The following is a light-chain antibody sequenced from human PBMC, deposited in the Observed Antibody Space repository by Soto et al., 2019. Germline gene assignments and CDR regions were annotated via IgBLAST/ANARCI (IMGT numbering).Light chain of an antibody. CDR3: QQYGSSPVMT. V-gene: IGKV3-20*01. CDR1: QSVSSSY. Sequence: EIVLTQSPGTLSLSPGERATLSCRASQSVSSSYLAWYQQKPGQAPRLLIYGASSRATGIPDRFSGSGSGTDFILTISRLEPEDFAVYYCQQYGSSPVMTFGQGTKLEIK. CDR2: GAS. J-gene: IGKJ2*01.